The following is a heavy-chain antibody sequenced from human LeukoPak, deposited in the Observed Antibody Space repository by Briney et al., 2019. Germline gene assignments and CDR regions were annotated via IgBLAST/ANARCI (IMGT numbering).Heavy chain of an antibody. CDR2: INQDGSGK. CDR1: GFTFSSYW. V-gene: IGHV3-7*01. CDR3: ARDQHYYDSSGYYY. Sequence: PGGSLRLSCAASGFTFSSYWMSWVRQAPGKGLEWVANINQDGSGKYYVDSVKGRFTISRDNAKDSFYLQMNSLRAEDTAVYYCARDQHYYDSSGYYYWGQGTTVTVSS. J-gene: IGHJ6*02. D-gene: IGHD3-22*01.